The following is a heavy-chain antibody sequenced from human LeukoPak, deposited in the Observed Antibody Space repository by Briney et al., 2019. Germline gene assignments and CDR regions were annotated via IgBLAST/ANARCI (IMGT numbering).Heavy chain of an antibody. J-gene: IGHJ4*02. Sequence: GGSLRLSCEASGLTFSKSWMHWVRQAPGKGLVWVSVIYSGGSTYYADSVKGRFTISRDNSKNTLYLQMNSLRAEDTAVYYCASADPRGDILTGYYSWGQGTLVTVSS. CDR2: IYSGGST. CDR1: GLTFSKSW. D-gene: IGHD3-9*01. CDR3: ASADPRGDILTGYYS. V-gene: IGHV3-66*01.